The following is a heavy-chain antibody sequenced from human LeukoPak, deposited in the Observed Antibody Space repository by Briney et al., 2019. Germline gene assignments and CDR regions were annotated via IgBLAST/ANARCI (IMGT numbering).Heavy chain of an antibody. V-gene: IGHV1-18*01. CDR1: GYTFTSYG. CDR2: ISAYNGNT. CDR3: ARDRGWDIVVVPAAPHFDY. D-gene: IGHD2-2*01. J-gene: IGHJ4*02. Sequence: GASVKVSCKASGYTFTSYGISWVRQAPGQGLEWMGWISAYNGNTNYAQKLQGRVTMTTDTSTSTAYMELRSLRSDDTAVYYCARDRGWDIVVVPAAPHFDYWGQGTLVTVSS.